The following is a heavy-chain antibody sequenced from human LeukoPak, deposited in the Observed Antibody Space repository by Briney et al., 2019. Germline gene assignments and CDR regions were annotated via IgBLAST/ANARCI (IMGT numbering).Heavy chain of an antibody. V-gene: IGHV1-46*01. J-gene: IGHJ4*02. Sequence: ASVTVSCTASGYTFSNYYMHWVRQAPGQGLEWMGIISPSGGSTSYAQKFQGRVTMTRDTSTTTVYMELSSLRSEDTAVYYCARGAWQALDYWGQGTLVTVSS. CDR3: ARGAWQALDY. CDR1: GYTFSNYY. CDR2: ISPSGGST. D-gene: IGHD5-12*01.